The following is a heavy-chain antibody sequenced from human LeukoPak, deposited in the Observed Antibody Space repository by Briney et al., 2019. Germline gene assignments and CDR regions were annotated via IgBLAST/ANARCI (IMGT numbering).Heavy chain of an antibody. CDR1: GFTFSIYG. Sequence: PGGSLRLSCATSGFTFSIYGMNWVRQAPGKGLEWVSYISSSSSTIYYADSVKGRFTISRDNAKNSLYLQMNSLRDEDTAVYYCARSEDIVVVPAASGFDYWGQGTLVTVSS. D-gene: IGHD2-2*01. CDR2: ISSSSSTI. J-gene: IGHJ4*02. CDR3: ARSEDIVVVPAASGFDY. V-gene: IGHV3-48*02.